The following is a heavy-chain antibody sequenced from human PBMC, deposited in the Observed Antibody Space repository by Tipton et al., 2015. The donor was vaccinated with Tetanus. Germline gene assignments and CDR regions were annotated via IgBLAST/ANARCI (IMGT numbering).Heavy chain of an antibody. Sequence: QSGAEVKKPGESLKISCQASGHNSRSYWVSWVRQLPGKGLEWMGIIYPGDSAATYNPSFRGQVTISADKSIHTAYLQWASLKASDSAMYYCARQKGYWGQGTLVTVSS. J-gene: IGHJ4*02. V-gene: IGHV5-51*01. CDR1: GHNSRSYW. CDR2: IYPGDSAA. CDR3: ARQKGY.